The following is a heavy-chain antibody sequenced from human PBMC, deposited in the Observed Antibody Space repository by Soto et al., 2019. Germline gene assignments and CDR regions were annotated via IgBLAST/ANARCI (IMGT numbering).Heavy chain of an antibody. Sequence: QVQLVQSGAEVKKPGSSVKVSCKASGGTFSSYTISWVRQAPGQGLEWMGRIIPILGIANDAQKFQGRVTITADKSTSTAYMELSSLRSEDTAVYYCARGDYYGSGSYDYWGQGTLVTVSA. V-gene: IGHV1-69*02. CDR2: IIPILGIA. J-gene: IGHJ4*02. CDR3: ARGDYYGSGSYDY. D-gene: IGHD3-10*01. CDR1: GGTFSSYT.